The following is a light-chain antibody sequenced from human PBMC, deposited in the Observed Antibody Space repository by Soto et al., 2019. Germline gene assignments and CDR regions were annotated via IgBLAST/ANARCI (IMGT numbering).Light chain of an antibody. CDR2: WAS. Sequence: DIVMTQSPDSLAVSLGERATINCKSSQSVLYSSNNKNYLGWYQQKPGKPPKLLIYWASTRDSGVPDRFSGSGSGTDFTLTINTLQAEDVAVYYCQQYYSTPRTFGQGTKVEIK. J-gene: IGKJ1*01. V-gene: IGKV4-1*01. CDR1: QSVLYSSNNKNY. CDR3: QQYYSTPRT.